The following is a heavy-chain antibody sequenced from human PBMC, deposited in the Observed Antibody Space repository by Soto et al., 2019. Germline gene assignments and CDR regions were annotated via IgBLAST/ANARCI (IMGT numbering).Heavy chain of an antibody. CDR3: ARDTELEGDYYYYGMDV. J-gene: IGHJ6*02. CDR2: ISYDGSNK. CDR1: GFTFSSYA. D-gene: IGHD1-1*01. Sequence: GGSLRLSCAASGFTFSSYAMHWVRQAPGKGLEWVAVISYDGSNKYYADSVKGRFTISRDNSKNTLYLQMNSLRAEDTAVYYCARDTELEGDYYYYGMDVWGQGTTVTVSS. V-gene: IGHV3-30-3*01.